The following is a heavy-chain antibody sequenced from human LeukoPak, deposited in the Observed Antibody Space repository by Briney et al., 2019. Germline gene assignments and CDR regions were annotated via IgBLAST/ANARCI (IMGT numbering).Heavy chain of an antibody. V-gene: IGHV3-23*01. J-gene: IGHJ5*02. D-gene: IGHD5-12*01. CDR1: GFTFSSFA. Sequence: GGSLRLSCAASGFTFSSFAMSWVRQAPGKGLEWVSAISSSVSSTYYADSVKGRFTISRDNSKNTLYLQMNSLRVEDTAVYYCAKDSAYDLNWFDPWGQGTLVTVSS. CDR2: ISSSVSST. CDR3: AKDSAYDLNWFDP.